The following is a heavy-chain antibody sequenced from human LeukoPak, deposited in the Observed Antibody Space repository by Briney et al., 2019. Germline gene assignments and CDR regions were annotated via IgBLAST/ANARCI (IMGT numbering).Heavy chain of an antibody. J-gene: IGHJ4*02. CDR1: GGSFSSYP. CDR3: ARLAVVPAAMSPDY. V-gene: IGHV1-69*13. D-gene: IGHD2-2*01. Sequence: SSVKVSCKASGGSFSSYPIAWVRQAPGQGLEWLGAVIPISGTTHYAQKFQGRVSITVDDSTTTVYMQLSGLRSDDTAVYFCARLAVVPAAMSPDYWGQGTLVSVSS. CDR2: VIPISGTT.